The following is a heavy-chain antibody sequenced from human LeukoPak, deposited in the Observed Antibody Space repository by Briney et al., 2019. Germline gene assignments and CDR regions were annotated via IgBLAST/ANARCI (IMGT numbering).Heavy chain of an antibody. J-gene: IGHJ4*02. V-gene: IGHV4-39*01. CDR2: IYYSGST. D-gene: IGHD3-9*01. Sequence: SETLSLTCTVSGGSISSSSYYWGWIRQPPGKGLEWIESIYYSGSTYYNPSLKSRVTISVDTSKNQFSLKLSSVTAADTAVYYCARNVLRYFDWLPKASSYYFDYWGQGTLVTVSS. CDR1: GGSISSSSYY. CDR3: ARNVLRYFDWLPKASSYYFDY.